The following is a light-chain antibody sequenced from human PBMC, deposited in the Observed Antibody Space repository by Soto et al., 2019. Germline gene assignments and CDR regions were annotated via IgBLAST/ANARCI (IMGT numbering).Light chain of an antibody. J-gene: IGKJ5*01. CDR3: QQTYNTPRIN. CDR1: QSIGSN. CDR2: AAS. V-gene: IGKV1-39*01. Sequence: DLQITHSPSSLSASVIDRVTITFLASQSIGSNLNWYQQKPGKAPNLLIYAASNLQSGVPSRFSGSGSGTDLTLTISSLQPEDFATYYCQQTYNTPRINFGQGTRLEIK.